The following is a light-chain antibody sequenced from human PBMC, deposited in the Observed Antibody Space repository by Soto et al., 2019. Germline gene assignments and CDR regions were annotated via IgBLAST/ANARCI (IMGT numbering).Light chain of an antibody. CDR3: QQRSNWPP. J-gene: IGKJ5*01. Sequence: IVMTQPPATLSVSPVEGTTLWCRASQSVRSNLAWYQQKPGQSPRLPIYGASTRAPGIPARFSGSGSGTDFTLTISSLEPEDFAVYYCQQRSNWPPLGQGTRLEIK. CDR1: QSVRSN. CDR2: GAS. V-gene: IGKV3-11*01.